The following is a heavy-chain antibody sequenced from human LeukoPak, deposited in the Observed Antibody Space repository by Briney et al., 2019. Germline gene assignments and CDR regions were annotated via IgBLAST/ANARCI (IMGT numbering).Heavy chain of an antibody. V-gene: IGHV3-30*03. CDR3: ACAGSALTFL. J-gene: IGHJ4*02. CDR2: ISYDGSIK. CDR1: GFTFSGYG. Sequence: GRCLRLSCAAAGFTFSGYGMQWVGQAPGKGLEGVAVISYDGSIKYYADSVKRRFTISRDNSKNTLYLQMNSLRAEDTAVYHCACAGSALTFLWGQGTLVTVSS. D-gene: IGHD2/OR15-2a*01.